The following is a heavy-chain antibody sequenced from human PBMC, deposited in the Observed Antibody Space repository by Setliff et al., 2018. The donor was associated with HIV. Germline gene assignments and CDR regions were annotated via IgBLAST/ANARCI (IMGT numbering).Heavy chain of an antibody. Sequence: SETLSLTCTVSGGSISDSRYYWGWIRQPPGKGLEWIGNIYYSGSTYYNPSRKSRVTISVDTSKNQFSLKLSSVTAADTAVYYCARPVEMANREFDYWGQGTLVTVSS. J-gene: IGHJ4*02. CDR1: GGSISDSRYY. CDR3: ARPVEMANREFDY. D-gene: IGHD1-26*01. V-gene: IGHV4-39*01. CDR2: IYYSGST.